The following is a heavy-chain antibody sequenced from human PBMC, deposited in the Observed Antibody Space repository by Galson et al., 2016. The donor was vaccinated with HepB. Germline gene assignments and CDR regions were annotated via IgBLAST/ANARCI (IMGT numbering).Heavy chain of an antibody. CDR2: ISGNGGRT. D-gene: IGHD3-3*01. CDR1: GFAFSSDA. Sequence: SLRLSCAASGFAFSSDAMSWVRLAPGKGLEYVLSISGNGGRTDSGDSVKGRFTISRDNSNNTLYLQMNSLRAEDTAVYYCAKGPYYDFRGQMAYFDNWGRGTLVTVSA. J-gene: IGHJ4*02. CDR3: AKGPYYDFRGQMAYFDN. V-gene: IGHV3-23*01.